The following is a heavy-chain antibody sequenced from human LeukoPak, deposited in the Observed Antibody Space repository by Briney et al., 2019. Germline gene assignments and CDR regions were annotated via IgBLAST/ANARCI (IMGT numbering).Heavy chain of an antibody. CDR1: GYTFTSYG. CDR2: ISADNGNT. D-gene: IGHD3-22*01. Sequence: ASVTVSCKASGYTFTSYGISWVRQAPGQGLEWMGWISADNGNTNYAQKVQGRVTMTTDTSTSTAYMELRSPRSDDTAVYYCARDNYYDSSGYYRDYYYNGMDVWGQGATVTVSS. J-gene: IGHJ6*02. V-gene: IGHV1-18*01. CDR3: ARDNYYDSSGYYRDYYYNGMDV.